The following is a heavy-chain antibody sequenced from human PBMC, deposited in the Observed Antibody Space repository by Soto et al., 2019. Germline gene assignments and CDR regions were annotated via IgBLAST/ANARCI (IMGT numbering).Heavy chain of an antibody. CDR1: GFTFSSYS. CDR3: VKDGYCSGDSCYPWYFDY. J-gene: IGHJ4*02. Sequence: GGSLRLSCAASGFTFSSYSMNWVRQAPGKGLEWVAAVSRSSVTTGYADSVKGRFTISRGNAKNSLYLQMNSLRVEDTALYYCVKDGYCSGDSCYPWYFDYWGQGTLVTVSS. CDR2: VSRSSVTT. V-gene: IGHV3-9*01. D-gene: IGHD2-15*01.